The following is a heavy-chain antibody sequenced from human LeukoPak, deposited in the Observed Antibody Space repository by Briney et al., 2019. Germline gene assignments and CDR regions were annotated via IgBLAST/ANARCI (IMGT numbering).Heavy chain of an antibody. D-gene: IGHD5-18*01. CDR1: GGSIRGYY. Sequence: PSETLSLTCNVSGGSIRGYYWSWIRQPPGKGLEWIGYIYSSGSTNYNPSLKSRVTISVDTSKNQFSLKLSSVTAADTAVYYCAREDTGQFDYWGQGTLVTVSS. CDR3: AREDTGQFDY. CDR2: IYSSGST. V-gene: IGHV4-59*01. J-gene: IGHJ4*02.